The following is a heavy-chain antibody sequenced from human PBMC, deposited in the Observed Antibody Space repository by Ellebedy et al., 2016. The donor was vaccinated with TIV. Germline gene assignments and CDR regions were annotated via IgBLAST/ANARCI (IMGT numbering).Heavy chain of an antibody. CDR2: IYPGDSDT. V-gene: IGHV5-51*01. CDR3: ARQNSFSSIAVAGTSWLV. CDR1: GYSFTSYW. D-gene: IGHD6-19*01. J-gene: IGHJ4*02. Sequence: GESLKISXKGSGYSFTSYWIGWVRQMPGKGLEWMGIIYPGDSDTRYSPSFQGQVTISADKSISTAYLQWSSLKASDTAMYYCARQNSFSSIAVAGTSWLVWGQGTLVTVSS.